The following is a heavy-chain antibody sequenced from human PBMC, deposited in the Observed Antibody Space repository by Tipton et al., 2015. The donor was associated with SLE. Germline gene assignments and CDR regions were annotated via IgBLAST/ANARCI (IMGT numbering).Heavy chain of an antibody. D-gene: IGHD1-26*01. CDR1: GFTFGSYG. CDR2: ISYDGSDK. CDR3: ARVYSSYSMDV. J-gene: IGHJ6*03. V-gene: IGHV3-30*03. Sequence: SLRLSCEASGFTFGSYGFHWVRQAPGKGLEWVAFISYDGSDKTYADSVKGRYIISRDKTKNTVYLHMNNLRAEDAAIYYCARVYSSYSMDVWGKGTTVTISS.